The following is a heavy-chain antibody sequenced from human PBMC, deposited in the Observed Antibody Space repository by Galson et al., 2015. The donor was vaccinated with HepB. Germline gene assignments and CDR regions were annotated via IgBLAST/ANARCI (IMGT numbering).Heavy chain of an antibody. CDR1: GGTFSSYA. CDR2: IIPIFGTA. CDR3: ARDQDIVVVPAAPGDYYYGMDV. J-gene: IGHJ6*02. Sequence: SVKVSCKASGGTFSSYAISWVRQAPGQGLEWMGGIIPIFGTANYAQKFQGRVTITADESTSTAYMELSSLRSEDTAVYYCARDQDIVVVPAAPGDYYYGMDVWGQGTTVTVSS. V-gene: IGHV1-69*13. D-gene: IGHD2-2*01.